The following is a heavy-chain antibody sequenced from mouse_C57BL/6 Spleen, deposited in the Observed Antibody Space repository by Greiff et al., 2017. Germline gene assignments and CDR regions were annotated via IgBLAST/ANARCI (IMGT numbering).Heavy chain of an antibody. V-gene: IGHV1-55*01. CDR3: ARGSGYDGYYFDY. Sequence: QVQLQQSGAELVKPGASVKMSCKASGYTFTSYWITWVKQRPGQGLEWIGDIYPGSGSTNYNEKFKSKATLTVYTSSSTAYMQLSSLTSEDSAVSYCARGSGYDGYYFDYWGQGTTLTVSS. CDR2: IYPGSGST. J-gene: IGHJ2*01. CDR1: GYTFTSYW. D-gene: IGHD2-2*01.